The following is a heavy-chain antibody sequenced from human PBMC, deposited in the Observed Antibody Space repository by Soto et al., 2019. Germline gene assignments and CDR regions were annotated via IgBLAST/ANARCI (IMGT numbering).Heavy chain of an antibody. CDR3: AGRHCTNGVCPFDY. Sequence: EVQLVESGGGQVKPEGSLRLSCAASGFTFSSYSMSWVRQAPGKGLVWVSSISTSGRTTYYADSVKGRVTVSRDNAKNSLFLQMNSLRAEDAAVYYCAGRHCTNGVCPFDYWGRGTLVTVSS. V-gene: IGHV3-21*02. D-gene: IGHD2-8*01. J-gene: IGHJ4*02. CDR1: GFTFSSYS. CDR2: ISTSGRTT.